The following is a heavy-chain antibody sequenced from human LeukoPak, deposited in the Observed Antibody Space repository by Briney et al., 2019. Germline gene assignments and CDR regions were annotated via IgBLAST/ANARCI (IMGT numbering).Heavy chain of an antibody. CDR1: GFTFNSNS. CDR2: ISTGSTTI. V-gene: IGHV3-48*04. Sequence: GGSLRLSCAASGFTFNSNSMNWVRQAPGKGLEWLSYISTGSTTIYYADSVRGRFTISRDNAKNSLYLQMNSLRAEDTAVYYCANVRYWGQGTLVTVSS. CDR3: ANVRY. J-gene: IGHJ4*02.